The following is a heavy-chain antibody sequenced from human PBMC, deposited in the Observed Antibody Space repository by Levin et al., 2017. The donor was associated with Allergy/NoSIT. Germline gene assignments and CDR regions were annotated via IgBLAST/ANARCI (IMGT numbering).Heavy chain of an antibody. CDR2: ISSNGGST. D-gene: IGHD2-2*01. Sequence: GESLKISCSASGFTFSSYAMHWVRQAPGKGLEYVSAISSNGGSTYYADSVKGRFTISRDNSKNTLYLQMSSLRAEDTAVYYCVKASRGYCSSTSCYPDDAFDIWGQGTMVTVSS. V-gene: IGHV3-64D*06. CDR1: GFTFSSYA. J-gene: IGHJ3*02. CDR3: VKASRGYCSSTSCYPDDAFDI.